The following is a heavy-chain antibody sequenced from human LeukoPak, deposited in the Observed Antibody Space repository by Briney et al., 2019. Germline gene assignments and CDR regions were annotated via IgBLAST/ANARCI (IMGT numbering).Heavy chain of an antibody. D-gene: IGHD1-14*01. CDR1: GFTFSSYW. J-gene: IGHJ4*02. V-gene: IGHV3-74*01. CDR2: INNDGSST. Sequence: GGSLRLSCAASGFTFSSYWMHWVRQAPGKGLVWVSRINNDGSSTDYADSVKGRFTIPRDNAKNTLYLQMNSLRAEDTAIYYCGRVVTTSEDWGQGILVTVST. CDR3: GRVVTTSED.